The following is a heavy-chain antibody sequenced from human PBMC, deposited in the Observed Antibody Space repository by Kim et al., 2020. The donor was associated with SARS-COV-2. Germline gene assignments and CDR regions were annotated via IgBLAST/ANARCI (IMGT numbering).Heavy chain of an antibody. V-gene: IGHV3-49*04. CDR1: GFTFGDYA. D-gene: IGHD6-6*01. CDR2: IRSKAYGGTT. Sequence: GGSLRLSCTASGFTFGDYAMSWVRQAPGKGLEWVGFIRSKAYGGTTEYAASVKGRFTISSDDSKSIAYLQMNSLKTEDTAVYYCTRDFSSSSVLIYYYYGMDVWGQGTTVTVSS. J-gene: IGHJ6*02. CDR3: TRDFSSSSVLIYYYYGMDV.